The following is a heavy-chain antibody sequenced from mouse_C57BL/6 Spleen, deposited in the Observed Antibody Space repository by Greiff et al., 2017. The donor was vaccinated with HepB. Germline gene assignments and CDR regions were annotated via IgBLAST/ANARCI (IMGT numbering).Heavy chain of an antibody. Sequence: VQLQQSGAELVKPGASVKISCKASGYAFSSYWMNWVKQRPGKGLEWIGQIYPGDGDTNYNGKFKGKATLTADKSSSTAYMQLSSLTSEDSAVYFCARSGSSYAYWYFDVWGTGTTVTVSS. CDR1: GYAFSSYW. J-gene: IGHJ1*03. CDR3: ARSGSSYAYWYFDV. D-gene: IGHD1-1*01. CDR2: IYPGDGDT. V-gene: IGHV1-80*01.